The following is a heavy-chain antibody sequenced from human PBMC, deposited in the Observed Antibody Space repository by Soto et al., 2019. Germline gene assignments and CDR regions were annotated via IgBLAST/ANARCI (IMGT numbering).Heavy chain of an antibody. CDR1: GGSFNRGEYY. D-gene: IGHD1-1*01. J-gene: IGHJ6*03. CDR2: IFHNGRP. CDR3: GREPTGDHMDV. Sequence: QLQLQESGPGLVRPSETLSLVCTVSGGSFNRGEYYWGWIRQSPEKGLEWIGSIFHNGRPYYNPSQEGRVTISIDTPEKQSSLTLSFVTAADTAVYYCGREPTGDHMDVWGKGITVTVS. V-gene: IGHV4-39*02.